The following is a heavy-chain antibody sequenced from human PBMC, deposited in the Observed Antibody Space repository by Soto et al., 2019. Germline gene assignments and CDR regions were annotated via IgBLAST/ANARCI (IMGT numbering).Heavy chain of an antibody. CDR3: ARDNPVEVVTASTPYGMDV. V-gene: IGHV4-34*01. D-gene: IGHD2-21*02. Sequence: PSETRSLTGAVYAWSFTGFHLTWRRRPPGKGLEWIGEIKHSGSTNYNPSLTRRVTISVDTSKNQFSLKLNSVTAADTAVYYCARDNPVEVVTASTPYGMDVWGQGTTVTVSS. CDR1: AWSFTGFH. CDR2: IKHSGST. J-gene: IGHJ6*02.